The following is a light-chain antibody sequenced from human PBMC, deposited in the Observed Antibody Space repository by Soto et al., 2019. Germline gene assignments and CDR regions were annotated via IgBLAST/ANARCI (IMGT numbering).Light chain of an antibody. Sequence: DIQMTQSPSSLSVSVGDRVTITCRTSQSIRTYLNWYQQKPGKAPKLLIYAASSLQSAVPSRFSGSGSGTHFTLTISSLQPEDIATYYCQQSYNTPPLTFGGGTKVEIK. V-gene: IGKV1-39*01. J-gene: IGKJ4*01. CDR1: QSIRTY. CDR2: AAS. CDR3: QQSYNTPPLT.